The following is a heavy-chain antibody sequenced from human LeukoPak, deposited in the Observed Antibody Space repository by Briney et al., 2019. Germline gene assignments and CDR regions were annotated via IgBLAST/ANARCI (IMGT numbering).Heavy chain of an antibody. Sequence: SETLSLTCAVYGGSFSGYYWSWIRQPPGKGLEWLGEINHSGSTNYKPSLKTRVTISLDTSKNQFSLKLSSVTAADTAVYYCARVSRTSATYYYMDVWGKGTTVTISS. D-gene: IGHD2-2*01. CDR3: ARVSRTSATYYYMDV. CDR1: GGSFSGYY. CDR2: INHSGST. V-gene: IGHV4-34*01. J-gene: IGHJ6*03.